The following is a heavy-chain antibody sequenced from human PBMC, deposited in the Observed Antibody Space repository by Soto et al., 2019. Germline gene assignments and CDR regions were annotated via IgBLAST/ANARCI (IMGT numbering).Heavy chain of an antibody. J-gene: IGHJ6*03. CDR1: GGSFSVYY. CDR2: INHSGST. Sequence: PSETVSLTCAVYGGSFSVYYWSWIRQPPGKGLEWIGEINHSGSTNYNPSLKSRVTISVDTSKNQFSLKLSSVTAADTAVYYCARAGNVVVPAASPYYMDVWGKGTTVTVSS. D-gene: IGHD2-2*01. V-gene: IGHV4-34*01. CDR3: ARAGNVVVPAASPYYMDV.